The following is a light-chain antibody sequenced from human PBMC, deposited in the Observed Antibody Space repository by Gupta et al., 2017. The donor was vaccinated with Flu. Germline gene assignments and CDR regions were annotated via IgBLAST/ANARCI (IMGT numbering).Light chain of an antibody. CDR2: YNSDSDK. J-gene: IGLJ2*01. Sequence: CTFRCGINVGTSRIDWYQHRQRSPPQSPLTYNSDSDKKQGSGVPGRFSGSKDASANAGILLIPGLQAEDDAYYYSMIWHSSAWVFGGGTKLTVL. V-gene: IGLV5-45*01. CDR3: MIWHSSAWV. CDR1: CGINVGTSR.